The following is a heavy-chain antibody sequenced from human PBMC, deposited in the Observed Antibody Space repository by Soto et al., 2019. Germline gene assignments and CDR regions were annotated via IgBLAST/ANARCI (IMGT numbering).Heavy chain of an antibody. D-gene: IGHD1-26*01. V-gene: IGHV1-69*02. Sequence: QVQLVQSGAEVKKPGSSVKVSCKASGGTFSSYTISWVRQAPGQGLEWMGRIIPILGIANYAQKFQGRVTITADKSTSTAYMELSSLRSEDTAVYYCARTRYGRTDEGAYWGQGTLVTVSS. CDR2: IIPILGIA. CDR1: GGTFSSYT. J-gene: IGHJ4*02. CDR3: ARTRYGRTDEGAY.